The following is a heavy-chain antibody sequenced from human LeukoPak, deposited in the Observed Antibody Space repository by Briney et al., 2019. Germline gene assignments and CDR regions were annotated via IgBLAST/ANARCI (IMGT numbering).Heavy chain of an antibody. J-gene: IGHJ3*02. CDR1: GFSFSSYG. Sequence: GGSLRLSCAASGFSFSSYGMHWVRQAPGMGLEWVAFLRYDGNDKIYADSVKGRFTISRDNSKTTLCLQMKSLRTADTAVYYCAKDYGRVWGIFDAFDIWGQGTMVTVSS. D-gene: IGHD3-16*01. CDR2: LRYDGNDK. CDR3: AKDYGRVWGIFDAFDI. V-gene: IGHV3-30*02.